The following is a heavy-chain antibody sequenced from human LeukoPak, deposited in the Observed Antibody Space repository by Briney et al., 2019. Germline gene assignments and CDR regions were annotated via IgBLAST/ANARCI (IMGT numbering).Heavy chain of an antibody. Sequence: SETLSLTCTVSGGSISSSSYYWGWIRQPPGKGLEWIGSIYHSGSTYYNPSLKSRVTISVDTSKNQFSLKLSSVTAAGTAVYYCARVSGYYGYWGQGALVTVSS. V-gene: IGHV4-39*07. CDR3: ARVSGYYGY. CDR1: GGSISSSSYY. CDR2: IYHSGST. J-gene: IGHJ4*02. D-gene: IGHD3-22*01.